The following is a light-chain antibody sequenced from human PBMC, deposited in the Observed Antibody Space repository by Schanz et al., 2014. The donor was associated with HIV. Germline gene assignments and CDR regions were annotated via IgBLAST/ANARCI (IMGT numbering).Light chain of an antibody. J-gene: IGLJ1*01. CDR1: SSDIRDFGS. CDR2: DVA. Sequence: QSVLTQPASVSGSPGQSITISCTGSSSDIRDFGSVSWYQQHPGKAPQLILYDVASRPSRVSSRFSGSKSGNTASLTISGLQAEDEAEYYCSSYAGSNILYVFGTGTKLTVL. CDR3: SSYAGSNILYV. V-gene: IGLV2-14*03.